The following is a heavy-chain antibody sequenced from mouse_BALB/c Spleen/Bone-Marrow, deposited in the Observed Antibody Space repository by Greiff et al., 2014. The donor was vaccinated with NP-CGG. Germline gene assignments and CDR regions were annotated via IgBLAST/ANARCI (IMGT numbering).Heavy chain of an antibody. CDR2: ISSGGSYT. CDR3: ARQYGNLGVMDY. CDR1: GFTFSRYG. Sequence: EVQVVESGGDLVKPGGSLKLSCAASGFTFSRYGMSWGRQTPDKRLEWVAKISSGGSYTYYPDSVKGRFTISRDNAKNTLYLHMSSLKSEDTAMYYCARQYGNLGVMDYWGQGTSVTVSS. V-gene: IGHV5-6*01. D-gene: IGHD2-1*01. J-gene: IGHJ4*01.